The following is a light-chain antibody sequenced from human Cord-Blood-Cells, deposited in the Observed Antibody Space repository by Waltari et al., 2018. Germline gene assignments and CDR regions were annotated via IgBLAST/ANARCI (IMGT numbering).Light chain of an antibody. CDR2: AAS. CDR1: QSISSY. V-gene: IGKV1-39*01. J-gene: IGKJ1*01. Sequence: DIQMTQSPSSLSASVGDRVTITCRARQSISSYLNWYQQKPGKAPKLLIYAASSLQSGVPSRFSGSGSVTDFSLAISRLQPEDFATYDCQQSDSTPWTFGQGTKGESK. CDR3: QQSDSTPWT.